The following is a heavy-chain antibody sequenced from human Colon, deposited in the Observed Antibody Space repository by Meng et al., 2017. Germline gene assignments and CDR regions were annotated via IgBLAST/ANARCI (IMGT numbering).Heavy chain of an antibody. J-gene: IGHJ4*02. CDR1: GYSISSGYY. D-gene: IGHD4-17*01. Sequence: GSLRPSCAVSGYSISSGYYWGWIRQPRGMGLEWIGGIYHSGCTYYRPSLKSRVTISVDTSKIHFSLKLSSVTAADTAVYYCARAFLNDFVDYGYWGQGTLVTVSS. CDR3: ARAFLNDFVDYGY. CDR2: IYHSGCT. V-gene: IGHV4-38-2*01.